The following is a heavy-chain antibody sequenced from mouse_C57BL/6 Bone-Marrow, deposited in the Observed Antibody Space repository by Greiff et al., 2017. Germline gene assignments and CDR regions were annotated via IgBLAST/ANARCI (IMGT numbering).Heavy chain of an antibody. J-gene: IGHJ2*01. D-gene: IGHD1-1*01. Sequence: QVQLQQSGAELARPGASVKLSCKASGYTFTSYGISWVKQSTGQGLEWIGEIYPRSGNTYYNEKFKGKATLTADKSSSTAYMELRSLTSEDSAVYFCARWNYGSSYENYWGQGTTLTVSS. CDR3: ARWNYGSSYENY. CDR2: IYPRSGNT. V-gene: IGHV1-81*01. CDR1: GYTFTSYG.